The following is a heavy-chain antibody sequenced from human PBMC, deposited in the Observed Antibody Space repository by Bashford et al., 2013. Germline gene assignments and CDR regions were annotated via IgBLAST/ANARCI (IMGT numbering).Heavy chain of an antibody. V-gene: IGHV1-46*01. Sequence: ASVKVSCKASGYTFTSYYMHWVRQAPGQGLEWMGIINPSGGSTSYAQKFQGRVTMTRDTSTSTVYMELSSLRSEDTAVYYCARGATVTRDLSGYYYYGMDVWGQGTTVTVSS. J-gene: IGHJ6*02. CDR2: INPSGGST. CDR1: GYTFTSYY. D-gene: IGHD4-17*01. CDR3: ARGATVTRDLSGYYYYGMDV.